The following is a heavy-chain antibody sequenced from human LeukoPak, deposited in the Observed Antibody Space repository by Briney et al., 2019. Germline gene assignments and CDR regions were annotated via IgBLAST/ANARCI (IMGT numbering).Heavy chain of an antibody. CDR3: ATATMVRDVHFDY. Sequence: SVKVSCKASGGTFSSYTITWVRQAPGQGLEWMGGIIPIFGSANYAQKFQGRVTITADESTSTAYMELSSLRSEDTAVYYCATATMVRDVHFDYWGQGTLVTVSS. V-gene: IGHV1-69*13. D-gene: IGHD3-10*01. CDR1: GGTFSSYT. CDR2: IIPIFGSA. J-gene: IGHJ4*02.